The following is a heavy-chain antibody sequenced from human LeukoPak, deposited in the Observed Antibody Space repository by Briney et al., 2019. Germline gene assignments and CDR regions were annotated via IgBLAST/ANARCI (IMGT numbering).Heavy chain of an antibody. D-gene: IGHD3-22*01. CDR2: IYTTGST. CDR1: GGSISSGSYY. J-gene: IGHJ4*02. CDR3: ARGGRLLGKFDY. V-gene: IGHV4-61*02. Sequence: PSQTLSLTCSVSGGSISSGSYYWSWIRQPAGKGLEWIGRIYTTGSTDYNPSLKSRVTISVDTSTNQFSLKLSSVTAADTAVYFCARGGRLLGKFDYWGQGTLVTVSS.